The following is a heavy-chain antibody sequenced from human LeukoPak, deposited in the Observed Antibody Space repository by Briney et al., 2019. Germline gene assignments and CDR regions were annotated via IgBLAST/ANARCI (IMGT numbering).Heavy chain of an antibody. CDR3: VRDDGNRTGSTYFDAFDI. J-gene: IGHJ3*02. V-gene: IGHV3-7*03. CDR1: GFTFNRYW. Sequence: QPGGSLRLSCVASGFTFNRYWMIWVRQAPGKGLEWVANVNRDGNEKHYVDSVEGRFTISRDNAKNSLYLQMNTLRNEDTAVYYCVRDDGNRTGSTYFDAFDIRGRGTLVTVSS. D-gene: IGHD1-14*01. CDR2: VNRDGNEK.